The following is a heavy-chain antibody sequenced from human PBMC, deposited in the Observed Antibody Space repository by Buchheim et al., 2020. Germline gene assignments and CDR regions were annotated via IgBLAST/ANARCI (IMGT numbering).Heavy chain of an antibody. CDR2: ISSSSSYI. Sequence: EVQLVESGGGLVKPGGSLRLSCAASGFTFSSYSMNWVRQAPGKGLEWVSSISSSSSYIYYADSVKGRFTISRDNSKNSLYLQMNSLRAEDTAVYYCARDTGYSYGYEYFDYWGQGTL. D-gene: IGHD5-18*01. CDR3: ARDTGYSYGYEYFDY. CDR1: GFTFSSYS. V-gene: IGHV3-21*01. J-gene: IGHJ4*02.